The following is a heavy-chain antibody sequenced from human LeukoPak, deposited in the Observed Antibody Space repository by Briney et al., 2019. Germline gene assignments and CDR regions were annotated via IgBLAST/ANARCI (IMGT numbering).Heavy chain of an antibody. CDR3: ARVGQWLEYYYYYYMDV. V-gene: IGHV4-59*01. D-gene: IGHD6-19*01. Sequence: PSETLSLTCTVSGGSISSYYWSWIRQPPGKGLEWIGHIYYSGSTNYNPSLKSRVTISVDTSKNQFSLKLSSVTAADTAVYYCARVGQWLEYYYYYYMDVWGKGTTVTVSS. J-gene: IGHJ6*03. CDR1: GGSISSYY. CDR2: IYYSGST.